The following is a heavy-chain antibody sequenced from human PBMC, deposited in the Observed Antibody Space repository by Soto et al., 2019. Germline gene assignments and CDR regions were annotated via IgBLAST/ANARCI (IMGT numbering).Heavy chain of an antibody. J-gene: IGHJ6*02. Sequence: EVQLVESGGGLVQHGRSLRLSCAASGFRFEDYAMNWVRQPPGKGLDWVSGIGWNSGTIGYAGSVKGRITISRDNAKSSLVLQMNSLRPEDTALYYCTKASRGASSSYNYGMEVWGPGTTVTVSS. D-gene: IGHD3-10*01. CDR3: TKASRGASSSYNYGMEV. CDR1: GFRFEDYA. CDR2: IGWNSGTI. V-gene: IGHV3-9*01.